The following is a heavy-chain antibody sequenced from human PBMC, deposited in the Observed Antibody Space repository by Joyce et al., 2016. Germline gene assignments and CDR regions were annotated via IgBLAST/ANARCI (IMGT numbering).Heavy chain of an antibody. Sequence: QVQLVESGGGVVQAGGSLRLSCAASGFKFRTYAMNWMRQAPGKGLGWVALIWYDGVGKYYADYVKGRFSVYRDNSKNTLFLQMNSLRAEDTGVYHCAKGIFGAVLTAYGMDVWGQGTTVTVSS. J-gene: IGHJ6*02. CDR2: IWYDGVGK. V-gene: IGHV3-30*02. CDR3: AKGIFGAVLTAYGMDV. D-gene: IGHD3-3*01. CDR1: GFKFRTYA.